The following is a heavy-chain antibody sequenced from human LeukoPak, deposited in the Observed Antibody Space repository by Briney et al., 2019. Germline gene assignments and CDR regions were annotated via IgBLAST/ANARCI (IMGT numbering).Heavy chain of an antibody. J-gene: IGHJ6*03. Sequence: PGGSLRLSCAASGFTFSSYAMSWVRQAPGKGLEWVSAISGSGGSTYYADSVKGRFTISRDNSKNTLYLQMNSLRAEDTAVYYCAKDGAAGGFDRATYYLDVWGKGTTVTVS. CDR3: AKDGAAGGFDRATYYLDV. CDR2: ISGSGGST. CDR1: GFTFSSYA. V-gene: IGHV3-23*01. D-gene: IGHD3-10*01.